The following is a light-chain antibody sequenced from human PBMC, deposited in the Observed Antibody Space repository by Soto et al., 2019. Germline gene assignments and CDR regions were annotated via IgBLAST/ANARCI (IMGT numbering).Light chain of an antibody. CDR1: QSVRSN. J-gene: IGKJ1*01. CDR2: DAS. CDR3: QQYDNWPRT. Sequence: EKVMTQSPATLSVSPGERATLSCGASQSVRSNVAWYQQKPGQPPRLLIYDASTRATGIPSRFSGSGSGTEFTLTISSLKSEDFAVYYCQQYDNWPRTFGQGTKVGI. V-gene: IGKV3-15*01.